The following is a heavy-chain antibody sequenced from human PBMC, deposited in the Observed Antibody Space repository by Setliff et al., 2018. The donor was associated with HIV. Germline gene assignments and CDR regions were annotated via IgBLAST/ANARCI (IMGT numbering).Heavy chain of an antibody. CDR2: IYYSGST. J-gene: IGHJ4*01. CDR3: ARDSRWLQFPYFDS. Sequence: ASETLSLTCTVSGGSISSGDYYWSWIRQPPGKGLEWIGYIYYSGSTYYNPSLKSRVTISVDTSKNQFSLKLSSVTAADTAVYYCARDSRWLQFPYFDSWGQGTPVTVSS. V-gene: IGHV4-30-4*08. CDR1: GGSISSGDYY. D-gene: IGHD5-12*01.